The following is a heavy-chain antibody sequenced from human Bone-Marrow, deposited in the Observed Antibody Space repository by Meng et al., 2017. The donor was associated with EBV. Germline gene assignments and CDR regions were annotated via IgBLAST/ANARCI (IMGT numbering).Heavy chain of an antibody. V-gene: IGHV3-15*01. J-gene: IGHJ4*02. CDR1: GFTFSNAW. Sequence: VEVGGGLVRAGGPLRPAFAAPGFTFSNAWMSWVRQAPGKGLEWVGRIKSKTDGGTTDYAAPVKGRFTISRDDSKNTLYLQMNSLKTEDTAVYYCTTDCSGGSCYIVDYWGQGTLVTVSS. CDR2: IKSKTDGGTT. D-gene: IGHD2-15*01. CDR3: TTDCSGGSCYIVDY.